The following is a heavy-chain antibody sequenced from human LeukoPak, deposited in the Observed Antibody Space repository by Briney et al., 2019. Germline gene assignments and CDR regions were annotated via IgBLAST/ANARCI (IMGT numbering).Heavy chain of an antibody. CDR1: GFRFTSYD. D-gene: IGHD3-10*01. V-gene: IGHV1-8*01. J-gene: IGHJ5*02. CDR3: VRDGEGVAISVNYWFDP. CDR2: MNPNNGNT. Sequence: ASVKVSCKASGFRFTSYDFNWVRQASGQGLEWMGWMNPNNGNTGYAQKFQGRVTMTRDTSTSTAYMELTDLRSEDTAVYYCVRDGEGVAISVNYWFDPWGQGTLVTVSS.